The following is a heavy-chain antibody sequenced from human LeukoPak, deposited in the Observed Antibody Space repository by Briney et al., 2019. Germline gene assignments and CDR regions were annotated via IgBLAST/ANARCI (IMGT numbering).Heavy chain of an antibody. CDR2: INPISGGT. V-gene: IGHV1-2*06. J-gene: IGHJ4*02. Sequence: ASVKVSCKASGYIFTAYYMHWVRQAPGQGLEYMGRINPISGGTVYAQKFQGRVTMTRDTSITTAYMELTRLTSDDTAVYYCARYCSSTSCYSDYWGQGTLVTVSS. CDR1: GYIFTAYY. CDR3: ARYCSSTSCYSDY. D-gene: IGHD2-2*01.